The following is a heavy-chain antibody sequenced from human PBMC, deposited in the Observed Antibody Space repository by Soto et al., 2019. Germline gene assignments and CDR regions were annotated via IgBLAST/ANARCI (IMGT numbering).Heavy chain of an antibody. CDR1: GGSISSGGYY. Sequence: QVQLQESGPGLVKPSQTLSLTSTVSGGSISSGGYYWSWIRQHPGKGLEWIGYIYYSGSTYYNPSLKSRVTISVDTSKNQFSLKLSSVTAADTAVYYCARAKKGIAAAENWFDPWGQGTLVTVSS. D-gene: IGHD6-13*01. J-gene: IGHJ5*02. V-gene: IGHV4-31*03. CDR3: ARAKKGIAAAENWFDP. CDR2: IYYSGST.